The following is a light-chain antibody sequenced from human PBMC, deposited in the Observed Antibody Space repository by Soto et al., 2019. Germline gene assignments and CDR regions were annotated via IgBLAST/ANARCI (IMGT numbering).Light chain of an antibody. Sequence: EIVLTQSPGTLSFSPVERSIVSFSASQSFSSSYLAWYQQKPGQAPRLLIYGASSRATGIPDRFSGSGSGTDFTLTISSLQPEDFATYFCQQANSFPSFGQGTRLEVK. J-gene: IGKJ5*01. CDR2: GAS. V-gene: IGKV3-20*01. CDR3: QQANSFPS. CDR1: QSFSSSY.